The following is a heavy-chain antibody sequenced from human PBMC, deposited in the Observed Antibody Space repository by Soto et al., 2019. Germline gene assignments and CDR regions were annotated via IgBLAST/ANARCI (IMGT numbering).Heavy chain of an antibody. CDR2: IYYSGST. CDR1: GGSISSYY. J-gene: IGHJ5*02. D-gene: IGHD2-15*01. V-gene: IGHV4-59*08. Sequence: SETLSLTCTVSGGSISSYYWSWIRQPPGKGLEWIGYIYYSGSTNYNPSLKSRVTISVDTSKNQFSLKLSSVTAADTAVYYCARHARWCSGGSCHSSWIDPWGQGTLVTVSS. CDR3: ARHARWCSGGSCHSSWIDP.